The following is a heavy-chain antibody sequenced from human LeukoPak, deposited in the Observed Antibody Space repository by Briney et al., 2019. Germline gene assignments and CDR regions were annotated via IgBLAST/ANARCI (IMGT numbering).Heavy chain of an antibody. J-gene: IGHJ3*01. CDR2: IYSSGST. CDR1: GVSISSGSNY. Sequence: PSETLSLTCSVSGVSISSGSNYWGWIRQPPGKTLEWIGSIYSSGSTYYNSSLKSRVIILIDTSKNHFSLTLSSVTAADTAVYYCTRSDGYGLVGIWGQGTMVTVSS. V-gene: IGHV4-39*07. CDR3: TRSDGYGLVGI. D-gene: IGHD3-10*01.